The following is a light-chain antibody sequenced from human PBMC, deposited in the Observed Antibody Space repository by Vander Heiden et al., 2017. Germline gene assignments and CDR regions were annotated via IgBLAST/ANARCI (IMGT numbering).Light chain of an antibody. Sequence: QSVLTPPPSASVTPAQRVTISCSGSSSNIGRNPVNWYQQLPGTAPQLLIYSNNHRPSGVPDRFSGSKSANSASLAISGLQSEDEADYYCATWDDSLDGWVFGGGTKLTVL. CDR1: SSNIGRNP. CDR2: SNN. J-gene: IGLJ2*01. V-gene: IGLV1-44*01. CDR3: ATWDDSLDGWV.